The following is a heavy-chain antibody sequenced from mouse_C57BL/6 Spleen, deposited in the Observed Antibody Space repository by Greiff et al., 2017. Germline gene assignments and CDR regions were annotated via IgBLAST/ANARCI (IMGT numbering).Heavy chain of an antibody. CDR2: IDPNSGGT. Sequence: VKLQESGAELVKPGASVKLSCKASGYTFTSYWMHWVKQRPGRGLEWIGRIDPNSGGTKYNEKFKSKATLTVDKPSSTAYMQLSSLTSEDSAVYYCARLNYGGNYAMDYWGQGTSVTVSS. V-gene: IGHV1-72*01. J-gene: IGHJ4*01. CDR1: GYTFTSYW. D-gene: IGHD1-1*01. CDR3: ARLNYGGNYAMDY.